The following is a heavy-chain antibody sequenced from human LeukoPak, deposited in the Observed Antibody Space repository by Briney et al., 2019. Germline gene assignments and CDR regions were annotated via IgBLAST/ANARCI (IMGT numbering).Heavy chain of an antibody. J-gene: IGHJ4*02. D-gene: IGHD6-19*01. CDR2: IYHSGDT. CDR3: AKGTSSGWYYFDY. Sequence: SETLSLTCIVSGYSITRGYYWGWIRQPPGKGLEWIGSIYHSGDTYYNPSLKSRVTISVDTSKNQFSLKLDSVTAADTAVYYCAKGTSSGWYYFDYWGQGTLVTVSS. V-gene: IGHV4-38-2*02. CDR1: GYSITRGYY.